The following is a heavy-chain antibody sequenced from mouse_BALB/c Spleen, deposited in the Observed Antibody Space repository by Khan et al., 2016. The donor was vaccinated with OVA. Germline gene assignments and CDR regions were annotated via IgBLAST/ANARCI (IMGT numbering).Heavy chain of an antibody. J-gene: IGHJ2*01. CDR3: ARGNWAY. CDR2: INSGSTTI. Sequence: EVQLVESGGGLVQPGGSRKLSCAASGFTFSSFGMHWVRQAPEKGLEWVAYINSGSTTIYYADPVKGRFTISRDTPKKPMFLQMTSLRSEDTAMYYCARGNWAYWGQGTTLTVSS. D-gene: IGHD4-1*01. CDR1: GFTFSSFG. V-gene: IGHV5-17*02.